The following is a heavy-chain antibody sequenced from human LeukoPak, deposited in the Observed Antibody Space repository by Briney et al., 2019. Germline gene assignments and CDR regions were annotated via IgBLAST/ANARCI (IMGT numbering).Heavy chain of an antibody. V-gene: IGHV3-7*03. D-gene: IGHD6-25*01. CDR2: IKKDGREK. CDR1: GFTFSSYW. CDR3: ARGGSGWLDP. Sequence: PGGSLRLSCAASGFTFSSYWMSWVRQAPGKGLEWVANIKKDGREKYYVDSVKGRFTISRDNAKNSLYLQMNSLRAEDTALYHCARGGSGWLDPWGQGTLVTVSS. J-gene: IGHJ5*02.